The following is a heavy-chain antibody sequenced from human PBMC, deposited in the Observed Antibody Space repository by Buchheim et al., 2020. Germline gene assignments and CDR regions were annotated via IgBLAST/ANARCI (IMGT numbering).Heavy chain of an antibody. Sequence: QVQLVQSGAEVKKPGSSVKVSCKASGGTFSSYTISWVRQAPGQGLEWMGRIIPILGIANYAQKFQGRVTITADKSTSTDYMELSSLRSEDTAVYYCARDTAMVSYYYYGMDVWGQGTT. CDR1: GGTFSSYT. J-gene: IGHJ6*02. V-gene: IGHV1-69*02. D-gene: IGHD5-18*01. CDR3: ARDTAMVSYYYYGMDV. CDR2: IIPILGIA.